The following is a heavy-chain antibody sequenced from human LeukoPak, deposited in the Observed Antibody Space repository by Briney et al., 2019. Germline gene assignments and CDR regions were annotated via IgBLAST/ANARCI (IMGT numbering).Heavy chain of an antibody. J-gene: IGHJ5*02. CDR3: AKDYERFLGWFDP. Sequence: PGGSLRLSCAASGFAFSAYGMHWVRQAPGKGLEWVAYIQNDESRTHYTDSVKGRFTISRDISKRTLYLQMNRLRPEDTAVYYCAKDYERFLGWFDPWGQGTLVTVSS. CDR2: IQNDESRT. CDR1: GFAFSAYG. D-gene: IGHD3-3*01. V-gene: IGHV3-30*02.